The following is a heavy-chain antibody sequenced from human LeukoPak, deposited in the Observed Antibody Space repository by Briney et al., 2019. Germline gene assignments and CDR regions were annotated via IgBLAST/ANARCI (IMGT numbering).Heavy chain of an antibody. D-gene: IGHD6-6*01. J-gene: IGHJ3*02. V-gene: IGHV7-4-1*02. CDR1: GYTFTNYA. CDR3: ARGSSSDAFDI. CDR2: INTNTGNP. Sequence: GASVKVSCKASGYTFTNYAMNWVRQAPGQGLEWMGWINTNTGNPTYAQGFAGRFVFSLDTSVSTAYLQISSLKAEDTAVYYCARGSSSDAFDIWGQGTMVTVSS.